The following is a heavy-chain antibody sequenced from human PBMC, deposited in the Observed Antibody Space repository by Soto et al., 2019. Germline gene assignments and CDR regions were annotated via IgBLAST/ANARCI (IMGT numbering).Heavy chain of an antibody. D-gene: IGHD3-9*01. V-gene: IGHV1-18*01. CDR2: ISACNGTT. J-gene: IGHJ3*02. CDR1: GYTFTSYG. CDR3: ARDPYYAILTGNLILYVWDAFDI. Sequence: QVQLVQSGAEVKKPGASVKVSCKASGYTFTSYGISWVRQAPGQGLEWMGWISACNGTTNYAQKLQGRVTMTTDTSTSPAYMELSSLTYDDTAVYYCARDPYYAILTGNLILYVWDAFDIWGQGTMVTVSS.